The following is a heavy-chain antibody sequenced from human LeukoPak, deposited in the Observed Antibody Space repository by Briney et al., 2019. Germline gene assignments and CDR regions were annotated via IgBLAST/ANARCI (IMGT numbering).Heavy chain of an antibody. J-gene: IGHJ4*02. CDR3: ARVITYYYDSSGYLSQFDY. CDR1: GFTFSTYA. D-gene: IGHD3-22*01. Sequence: GGSLRLSCAASGFTFSTYAMHWVRQAPGKGLEWVSSISSSSSYIYYADSVKGRFTISRDNAKNSLYLQMNSLRAEDTAVYYCARVITYYYDSSGYLSQFDYWGQGTLVTVSS. V-gene: IGHV3-21*01. CDR2: ISSSSSYI.